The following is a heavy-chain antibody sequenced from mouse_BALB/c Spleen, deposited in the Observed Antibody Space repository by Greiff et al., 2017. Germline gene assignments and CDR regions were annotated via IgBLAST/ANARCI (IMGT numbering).Heavy chain of an antibody. CDR3: TRLSYRYDGLGCFDY. J-gene: IGHJ2*01. D-gene: IGHD2-14*01. CDR1: GYTFTSYW. CDR2: IYPSDSYT. V-gene: IGHV1-69*02. Sequence: QVQLQQPGAELVRPGASVKLSCKASGYTFTSYWINWVKQRPGQGLEWIGNIYPSDSYTNYNQKFKDKATLTVDKSSSTAYMQLSSPTSEDSAVYYCTRLSYRYDGLGCFDYWGQGTTLTVSS.